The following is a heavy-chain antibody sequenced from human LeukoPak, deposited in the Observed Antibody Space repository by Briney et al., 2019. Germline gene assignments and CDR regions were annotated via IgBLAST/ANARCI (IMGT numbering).Heavy chain of an antibody. CDR3: ARDRRSRSFFHWFAP. Sequence: SETLSLTCTVSGGSISSGSYYWSWIRQPAGKGLEWIGRIYTSGSTNHNPSLKSRVTISVDTSKNQFSLKLGSVTAADTAVYYCARDRRSRSFFHWFAPWGQGTLVTVSS. D-gene: IGHD6-13*01. CDR1: GGSISSGSYY. CDR2: IYTSGST. J-gene: IGHJ5*02. V-gene: IGHV4-61*02.